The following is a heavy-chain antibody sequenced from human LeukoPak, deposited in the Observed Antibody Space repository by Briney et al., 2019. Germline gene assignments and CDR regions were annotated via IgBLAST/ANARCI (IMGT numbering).Heavy chain of an antibody. J-gene: IGHJ4*02. CDR3: ARCLSGTYYDY. CDR1: GGSIGSYY. V-gene: IGHV4-59*01. CDR2: IYDSGST. D-gene: IGHD1-26*01. Sequence: SETLSLTCTVSGGSIGSYYWSWIRLPPGRGLEWIGYIYDSGSTNYNPSLKSRATISVDTSTNQFSLKLSSVTAADTAVYYCARCLSGTYYDYWGQGTLVTVSS.